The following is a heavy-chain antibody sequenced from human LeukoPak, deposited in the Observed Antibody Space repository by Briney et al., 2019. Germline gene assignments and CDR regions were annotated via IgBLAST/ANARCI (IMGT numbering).Heavy chain of an antibody. CDR2: INPNSGGT. D-gene: IGHD3-10*01. CDR1: GYTFTGYF. CDR3: ARAPSGTYYYMDV. Sequence: GASVKVSCKASGYTFTGYFMHWVRQAPGQGLEWMGWINPNSGGTNYAQKFQGRVTMTRDTSITTAYMDLNRLTSDDTAVYYCARAPSGTYYYMDVWANGTTVTVSS. J-gene: IGHJ6*03. V-gene: IGHV1-2*02.